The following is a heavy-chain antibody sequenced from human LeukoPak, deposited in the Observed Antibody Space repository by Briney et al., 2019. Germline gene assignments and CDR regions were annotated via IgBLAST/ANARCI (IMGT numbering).Heavy chain of an antibody. D-gene: IGHD2-15*01. CDR3: AKEGCSGGSCYYYYYMDV. V-gene: IGHV3-30*02. Sequence: GGSLRLSCAASGFTFSSYGMHWVRQAPGKGLEWVAVILYDGSNKYYADSVKGRFTISRDNSKNTLYLQMNSLRAEDTAVYYCAKEGCSGGSCYYYYYMDVWGKGTTVTVSS. CDR2: ILYDGSNK. J-gene: IGHJ6*03. CDR1: GFTFSSYG.